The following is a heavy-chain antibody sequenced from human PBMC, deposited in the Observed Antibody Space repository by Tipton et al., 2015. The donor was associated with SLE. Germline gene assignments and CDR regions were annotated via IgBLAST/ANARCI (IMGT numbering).Heavy chain of an antibody. CDR2: IYYSGST. D-gene: IGHD2-2*01. CDR1: GGSISSSSYY. J-gene: IGHJ6*03. V-gene: IGHV4-39*01. CDR3: TRYCSHTTCSDSLGYYYMDV. Sequence: LRLSCTVSGGSISSSSYYWGWIRQPPGKGLEWIGSIYYSGSTYYNPSLKSRVTISVDTSNNQFSLNLRSATAADTAMYYCTRYCSHTTCSDSLGYYYMDVWGEGTTVTVSS.